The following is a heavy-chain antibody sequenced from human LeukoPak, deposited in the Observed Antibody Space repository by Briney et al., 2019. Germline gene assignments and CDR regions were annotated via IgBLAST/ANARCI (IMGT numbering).Heavy chain of an antibody. V-gene: IGHV3-23*01. Sequence: GGSLRLSWAASGFTFSSYAMSWVRQAPGKGLEWVSTIGSTGSNTYYTDSVKGRFTISRDNSKNTLYLQINGLRADDTAVYYCAKSMSTVTTSPFWGQGTLVTVSS. CDR2: IGSTGSNT. CDR1: GFTFSSYA. J-gene: IGHJ4*02. D-gene: IGHD4-17*01. CDR3: AKSMSTVTTSPF.